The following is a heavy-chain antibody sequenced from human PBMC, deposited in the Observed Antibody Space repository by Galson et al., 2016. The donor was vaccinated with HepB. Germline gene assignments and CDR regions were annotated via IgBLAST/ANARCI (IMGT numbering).Heavy chain of an antibody. Sequence: PALVKPTQTLTLTCSLSGLSLSTTGVRVGWIRQAPGKAQEWLALIYWDDDKRYSPSLESRLTVINDASKSQVVLTMTNMGPLDTATYFCAYSPPGRGFTYCYFDYWGRGPLVTFSS. CDR1: GLSLSTTGVR. CDR3: AYSPPGRGFTYCYFDY. J-gene: IGHJ4*02. D-gene: IGHD5-12*01. CDR2: IYWDDDK. V-gene: IGHV2-5*02.